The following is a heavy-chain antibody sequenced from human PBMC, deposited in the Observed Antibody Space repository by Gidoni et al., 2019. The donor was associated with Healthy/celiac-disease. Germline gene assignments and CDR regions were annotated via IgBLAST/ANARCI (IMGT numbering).Heavy chain of an antibody. CDR3: ARHFFGDSNWFDP. J-gene: IGHJ5*02. Sequence: QLQLQESGPGLVKPSATLSLTCTVSGGSISSSSYYWGWIRQPPGKGLEWIGSIYYSGSTYDNPSLKSRVTISVDTSKNQFSLKLSSVTAADTAVYYCARHFFGDSNWFDPWGQGTLVTVSS. CDR1: GGSISSSSYY. CDR2: IYYSGST. V-gene: IGHV4-39*01. D-gene: IGHD3-10*01.